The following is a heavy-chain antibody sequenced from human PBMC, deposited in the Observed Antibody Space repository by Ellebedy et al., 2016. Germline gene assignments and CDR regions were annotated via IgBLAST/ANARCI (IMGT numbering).Heavy chain of an antibody. J-gene: IGHJ4*02. CDR2: IYYSGST. CDR3: ARGIGDGGSPFDY. Sequence: SETLSLTCSVSGDSISNYHWSWIRQPPGKGLEWIGYIYYSGSTNYNPSLKSRVTISVDTSKNQFSLKLSYVTAADTAVYYCARGIGDGGSPFDYWGQGTLVTVSS. D-gene: IGHD2-15*01. V-gene: IGHV4-59*08. CDR1: GDSISNYH.